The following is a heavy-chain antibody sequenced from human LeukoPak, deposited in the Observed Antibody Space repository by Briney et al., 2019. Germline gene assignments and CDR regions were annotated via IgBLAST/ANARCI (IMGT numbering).Heavy chain of an antibody. J-gene: IGHJ6*03. D-gene: IGHD5-12*01. Sequence: ASVKVSCKASGYTFTSYYMHWVRQAPGQGLEWMGWINPNSGGTNYAQKFQGRVTMTRDTSISTAYMELSRLRSDDTAVYYCARGPGYSGYDYDYYMDVWGKGTTVTVSS. CDR1: GYTFTSYY. CDR2: INPNSGGT. V-gene: IGHV1-2*02. CDR3: ARGPGYSGYDYDYYMDV.